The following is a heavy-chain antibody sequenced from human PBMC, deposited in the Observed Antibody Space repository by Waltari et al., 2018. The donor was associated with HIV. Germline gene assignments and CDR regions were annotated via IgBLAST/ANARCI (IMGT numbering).Heavy chain of an antibody. CDR3: VRGFGNYGFYFDY. CDR2: IDHTGTS. Sequence: QVHLPQWGSGLLQPSGTLSLPCAVYGGSFSGYYWTWTRPSPGRGLEWMGEIDHTGTSTYNPSLKGRVTMSVDTSKNQFSLTLKSVTAADTAVYYCVRGFGNYGFYFDYWGQGKLVSVSS. V-gene: IGHV4-34*02. CDR1: GGSFSGYY. J-gene: IGHJ4*02. D-gene: IGHD3-16*01.